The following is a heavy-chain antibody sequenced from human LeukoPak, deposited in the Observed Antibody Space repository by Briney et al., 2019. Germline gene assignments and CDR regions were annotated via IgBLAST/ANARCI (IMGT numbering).Heavy chain of an antibody. V-gene: IGHV3-30*04. Sequence: PGGSLRLSCAASGFTFSSYAMHWVRQTPGKGLEWVAVISYDGSNKYYADSVKGRFTISRDNSKNTLYLQMNSLRAEDTAVYYCARELWFGELALDYWGQGTLVTVSS. J-gene: IGHJ4*02. CDR2: ISYDGSNK. D-gene: IGHD3-10*01. CDR1: GFTFSSYA. CDR3: ARELWFGELALDY.